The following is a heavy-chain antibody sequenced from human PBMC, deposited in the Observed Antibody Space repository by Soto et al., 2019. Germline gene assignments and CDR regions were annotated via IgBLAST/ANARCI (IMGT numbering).Heavy chain of an antibody. D-gene: IGHD6-19*01. CDR3: ARGQSRLDAANGAFDY. Sequence: ASVKVSCKASGYTFTGYYMHWVRQAPGQGLEWMGWINPNSGDTNYAQKFQGWVTMTRDTSISTAYMELSRLRSDDTAVYYCARGQSRLDAANGAFDYWGQGTLVTVSS. CDR2: INPNSGDT. V-gene: IGHV1-2*04. CDR1: GYTFTGYY. J-gene: IGHJ4*02.